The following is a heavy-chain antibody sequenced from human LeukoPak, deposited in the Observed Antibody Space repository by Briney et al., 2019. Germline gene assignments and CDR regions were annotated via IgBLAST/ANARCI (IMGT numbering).Heavy chain of an antibody. V-gene: IGHV3-23*01. CDR2: ISGSSGST. J-gene: IGHJ4*02. D-gene: IGHD3-10*01. CDR1: GSTFSSNG. Sequence: GGSLRLSCAASGSTFSSNGMTWVRKAPGKGLERVSAISGSSGSTYYADSVKGRFTISRDNSKNTLYLQMNSLRAEDTAVYYCAKHGFGVPVGYWGQGALVTVSS. CDR3: AKHGFGVPVGY.